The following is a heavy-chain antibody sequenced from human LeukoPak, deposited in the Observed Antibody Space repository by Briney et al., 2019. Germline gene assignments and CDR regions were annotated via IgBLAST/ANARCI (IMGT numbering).Heavy chain of an antibody. Sequence: GGSLRLSCAASGFMFSSYGMHWVRQAPGKGLEWVAVISYDGNNKYYADSVKGRFTISRDNSKNTLYLQMSRLSAEDTAVYSCAKDSRWQPLIYRMNFWGQGTTVTVSS. D-gene: IGHD5-24*01. V-gene: IGHV3-30*18. CDR3: AKDSRWQPLIYRMNF. CDR2: ISYDGNNK. J-gene: IGHJ6*02. CDR1: GFMFSSYG.